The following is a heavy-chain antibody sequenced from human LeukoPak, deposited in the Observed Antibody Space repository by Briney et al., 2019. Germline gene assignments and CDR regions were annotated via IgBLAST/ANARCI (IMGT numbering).Heavy chain of an antibody. D-gene: IGHD3-9*01. J-gene: IGHJ4*02. Sequence: GASAKVSCKASGYTFTSYGISWVRQAPGQGLEWMGWISAYNGNTNYAQKLQGRVTMTTDTSTSTAYMELRSLRSDDTAVYYCARRVELRYFDWLSFFLDYWGQGTLVTVSS. V-gene: IGHV1-18*04. CDR3: ARRVELRYFDWLSFFLDY. CDR2: ISAYNGNT. CDR1: GYTFTSYG.